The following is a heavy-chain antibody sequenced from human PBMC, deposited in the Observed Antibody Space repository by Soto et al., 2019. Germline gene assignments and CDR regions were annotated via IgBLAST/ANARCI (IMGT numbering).Heavy chain of an antibody. J-gene: IGHJ6*02. CDR2: IIPIFGTA. D-gene: IGHD3-3*01. CDR3: ARDQMAIFGVVTAGMDV. Sequence: GASVNVSCKASGGPFSSYAISWVRQAPGQGLEWMGGIIPIFGTANYAQKFQGRVTITADESTSTAYMELSSLRSEDTAVYYCARDQMAIFGVVTAGMDVWGQGTTVTVSS. V-gene: IGHV1-69*13. CDR1: GGPFSSYA.